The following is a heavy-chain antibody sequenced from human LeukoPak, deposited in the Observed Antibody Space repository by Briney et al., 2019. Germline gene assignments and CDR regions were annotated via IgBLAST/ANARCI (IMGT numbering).Heavy chain of an antibody. CDR3: ARATTYDILTGYSDY. CDR1: GFTFSSYS. D-gene: IGHD3-9*01. Sequence: GGSLRLSCAASGFTFSSYSMNRVRQAPGKGLEWVSSISSSSSYIYYADSVKGRFTISRDNAKNSLYLQMNSLRAEDTAVYYCARATTYDILTGYSDYWGQGTLVTVSS. CDR2: ISSSSSYI. V-gene: IGHV3-21*01. J-gene: IGHJ4*02.